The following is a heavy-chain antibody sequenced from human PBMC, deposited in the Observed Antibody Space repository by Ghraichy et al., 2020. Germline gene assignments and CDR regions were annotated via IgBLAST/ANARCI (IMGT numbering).Heavy chain of an antibody. D-gene: IGHD5-12*01. V-gene: IGHV4-39*02. J-gene: IGHJ4*02. CDR2: MYYSGNT. CDR1: GDSISSRSYY. Sequence: SETLSLTCTVSGDSISSRSYYWGWIRQPPGKGLEWIGSMYYSGNTYYNPSLKSRVTMSADTSKNHFSLRLSSVTAADTAVYYCARDKSGNVDYWGQGTLVTVSS. CDR3: ARDKSGNVDY.